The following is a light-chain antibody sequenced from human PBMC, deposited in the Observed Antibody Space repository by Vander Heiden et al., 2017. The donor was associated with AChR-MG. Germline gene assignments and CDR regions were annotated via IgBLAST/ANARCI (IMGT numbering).Light chain of an antibody. Sequence: SFELTQAPSVSVSPAQTVSLTCSGDPLRDHFTSWYQQKPGQSPVVVMFQENKRPTGTPERFSGSKSGTTATLTISETQALDEADYVCQAWDTRTMVFGGGTKLTVL. V-gene: IGLV3-1*01. CDR2: QEN. J-gene: IGLJ2*01. CDR1: PLRDHF. CDR3: QAWDTRTMV.